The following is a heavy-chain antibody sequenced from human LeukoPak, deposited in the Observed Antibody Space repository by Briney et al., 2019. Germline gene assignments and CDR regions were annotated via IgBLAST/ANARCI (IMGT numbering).Heavy chain of an antibody. J-gene: IGHJ5*02. CDR1: GGSISSSNW. D-gene: IGHD6-19*01. CDR2: IYHSGST. CDR3: AIALGYSSGWPNWFDP. Sequence: SETLSLTCAVSGGSISSSNWWSWARQPPGKGLEWIGEIYHSGSTNYNPSPKSRVTISVDKSKNQFSLKLSSVTAADTAVYYCAIALGYSSGWPNWFDPWGQGTLVTVSS. V-gene: IGHV4-4*02.